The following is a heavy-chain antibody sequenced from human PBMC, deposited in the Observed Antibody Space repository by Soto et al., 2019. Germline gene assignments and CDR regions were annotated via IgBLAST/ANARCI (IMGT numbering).Heavy chain of an antibody. D-gene: IGHD2-2*01. CDR2: IAGNDAGA. CDR3: AKDSLSSSTWHLYHFDH. CDR1: GFTFSSYA. Sequence: EVQLLESGGGLVQPGGSLRLSCAASGFTFSSYAMSWVRQPPGQGLQWVSTIAGNDAGADFAESVRGRFTISRDNSKNMLYLQMDSLRGEDTAIYYCAKDSLSSSTWHLYHFDHWGQGTLVTVSS. J-gene: IGHJ4*02. V-gene: IGHV3-23*01.